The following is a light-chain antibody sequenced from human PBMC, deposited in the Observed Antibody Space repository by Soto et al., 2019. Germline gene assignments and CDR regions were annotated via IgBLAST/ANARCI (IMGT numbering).Light chain of an antibody. CDR1: TSDVGGYRY. CDR3: SSYTSSSPCV. J-gene: IGLJ1*01. V-gene: IGLV2-14*01. CDR2: EVS. Sequence: QSVLTQPASVSGSPGQSITISCTGTTSDVGGYRYVSWYQHHPGKAPKLVIYEVSNRPSGVSNRFSGFKSGNTASLTISGLQAEDEADYYCSSYTSSSPCVFGPGTKVTVL.